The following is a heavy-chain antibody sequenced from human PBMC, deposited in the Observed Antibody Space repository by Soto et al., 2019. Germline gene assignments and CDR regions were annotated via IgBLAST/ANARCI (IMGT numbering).Heavy chain of an antibody. J-gene: IGHJ4*02. V-gene: IGHV4-4*07. CDR1: GDSISSSY. Sequence: QVQLQESGPGLVKPSETLSLTCTVSGDSISSSYWSWIRQPAGKRLEWIGRVYSRGSTNYNPFLKKRVTMSLDTSKNQFSLKLNSVNAADTAIYYCARNYDIAVTGKAFDYWGQGTLVTVSS. D-gene: IGHD6-19*01. CDR2: VYSRGST. CDR3: ARNYDIAVTGKAFDY.